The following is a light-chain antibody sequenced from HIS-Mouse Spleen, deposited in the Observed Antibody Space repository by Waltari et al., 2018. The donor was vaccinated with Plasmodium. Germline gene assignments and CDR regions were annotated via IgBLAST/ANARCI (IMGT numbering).Light chain of an antibody. CDR3: LQDYNYPYT. CDR2: AAS. CDR1: QGSRND. J-gene: IGKJ2*01. V-gene: IGKV1-6*01. Sequence: AIQMTQSPSSLSASVGDRVNITCRASQGSRNDLGWYQQKPGKAPKLLIYAASSLQRGVPSRFSGSGSGTDFTLTISSLQPEDFATYYCLQDYNYPYTIGQGTKLEIK.